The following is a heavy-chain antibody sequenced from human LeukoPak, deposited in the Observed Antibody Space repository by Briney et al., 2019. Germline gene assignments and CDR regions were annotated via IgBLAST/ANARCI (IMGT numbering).Heavy chain of an antibody. CDR1: GYTFTSYG. J-gene: IGHJ3*02. V-gene: IGHV1-18*01. Sequence: ASVKVSCKASGYTFTSYGISWVRQAPGQGLEWMGWISAYNGNTNYAQKLQGRVTMTTDTSTSTAYMELRSLRSDDTAVYYWARERRSGSYDAFDMWGQGTMVTVSS. CDR2: ISAYNGNT. D-gene: IGHD3-10*01. CDR3: ARERRSGSYDAFDM.